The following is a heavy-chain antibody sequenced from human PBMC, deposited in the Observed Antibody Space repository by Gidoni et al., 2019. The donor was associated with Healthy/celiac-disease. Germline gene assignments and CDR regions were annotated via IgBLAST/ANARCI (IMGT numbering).Heavy chain of an antibody. Sequence: EVQLVESGGGLVKPGGSLRLSCAASGFTFSSYSMNWVRQAPGKGLEWVSSISSSSSYIYYADSVKGRFTISRDNAKNSLYLQMNSLRAEDTAVYYCARAGDIVVVVAATYVDYWGQGTLVTVSS. CDR3: ARAGDIVVVVAATYVDY. D-gene: IGHD2-15*01. CDR2: ISSSSSYI. J-gene: IGHJ4*02. V-gene: IGHV3-21*01. CDR1: GFTFSSYS.